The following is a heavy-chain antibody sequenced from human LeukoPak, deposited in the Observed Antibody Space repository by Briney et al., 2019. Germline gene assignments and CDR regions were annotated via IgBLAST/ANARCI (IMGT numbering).Heavy chain of an antibody. D-gene: IGHD4-17*01. CDR2: IYSGGST. V-gene: IGHV3-53*01. J-gene: IGHJ4*02. Sequence: GGSLRLSCAASGFTVGSNYMSWVRQAPGKGLEWVSGIYSGGSTYSADSAKDRFTISRDNSKNTLYLQMNSLRAEDTAVYYCAREVDYADYYCDFWGQGTLVTVSS. CDR3: AREVDYADYYCDF. CDR1: GFTVGSNY.